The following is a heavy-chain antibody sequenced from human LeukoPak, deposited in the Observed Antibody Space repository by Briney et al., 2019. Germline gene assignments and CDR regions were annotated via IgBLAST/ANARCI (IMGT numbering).Heavy chain of an antibody. Sequence: GESLKISCKGSGYSFTSYWIGWVRQMPGKGLEWMGIIYPGDSDTRYSPSFQGQVTISADKSISTAYLQWSSLKASDTAMYYCARQLTYYDSSGYCFDCWGQGTLVTVSS. D-gene: IGHD3-22*01. CDR1: GYSFTSYW. CDR2: IYPGDSDT. J-gene: IGHJ4*02. V-gene: IGHV5-51*01. CDR3: ARQLTYYDSSGYCFDC.